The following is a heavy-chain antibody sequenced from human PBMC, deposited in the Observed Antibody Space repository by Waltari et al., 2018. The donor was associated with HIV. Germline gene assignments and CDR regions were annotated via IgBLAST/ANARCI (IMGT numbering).Heavy chain of an antibody. D-gene: IGHD3-10*01. CDR1: GFNFSTFG. J-gene: IGHJ6*02. CDR2: RSYDGHNK. CDR3: AKDLVTRAFFYFYGMHV. V-gene: IGHV3-30*18. Sequence: QVQLEESGGGVVQSGRSLRLTCVASGFNFSTFGKHWVRQAPGKGLEWVAVRSYDGHNKQYADSVKGRFTISRDNSNSTLFLQMSSLRPDDTAVYFCAKDLVTRAFFYFYGMHVWGQGTTVTVSS.